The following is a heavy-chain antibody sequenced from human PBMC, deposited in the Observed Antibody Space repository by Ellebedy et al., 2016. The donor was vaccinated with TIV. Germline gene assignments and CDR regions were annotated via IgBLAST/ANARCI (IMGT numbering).Heavy chain of an antibody. CDR2: MNPNSGNT. J-gene: IGHJ5*02. D-gene: IGHD3-3*01. CDR1: GYTFTSYD. V-gene: IGHV1-8*01. CDR3: ARAGPTIFGVARYNWFNP. Sequence: ASVKVSXXASGYTFTSYDINWVRQATGQGLEWMGWMNPNSGNTGYAQKFQGRATMTRNTSISTAYMELSSLRSEDTAVYYCARAGPTIFGVARYNWFNPWGQGTLVTVSS.